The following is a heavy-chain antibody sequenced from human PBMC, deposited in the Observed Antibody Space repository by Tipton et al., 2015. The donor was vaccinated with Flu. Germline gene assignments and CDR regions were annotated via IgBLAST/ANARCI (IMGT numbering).Heavy chain of an antibody. CDR3: ARRDFTNYVSDPKNWFDR. Sequence: TLSLTCAVSGDTIRSDYFCGWIRQSPGKGLEWIATIYRSGDTKYSPSLKSRVTISVDTSKNQFYLELRSVTAADMAVYYCARRDFTNYVSDPKNWFDRWGQGTLVTVSS. D-gene: IGHD4-11*01. CDR1: GDTIRSDYF. V-gene: IGHV4-38-2*01. J-gene: IGHJ5*02. CDR2: IYRSGDT.